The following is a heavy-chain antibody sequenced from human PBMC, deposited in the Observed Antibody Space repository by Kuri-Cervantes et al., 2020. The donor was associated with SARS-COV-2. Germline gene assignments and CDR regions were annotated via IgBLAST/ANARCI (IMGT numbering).Heavy chain of an antibody. D-gene: IGHD6-6*01. CDR2: ISSSGDFT. V-gene: IGHV3-11*06. Sequence: GESLKISCAASGFTFSDYYMTWIRQTPGKGLEWVSYISSSGDFTNNANTVKDRFTIARDNAKNSLYLQMNSLRDEDTAVHYCARGVGVTARQNAMDVWGQGTTVTVSS. J-gene: IGHJ6*02. CDR3: ARGVGVTARQNAMDV. CDR1: GFTFSDYY.